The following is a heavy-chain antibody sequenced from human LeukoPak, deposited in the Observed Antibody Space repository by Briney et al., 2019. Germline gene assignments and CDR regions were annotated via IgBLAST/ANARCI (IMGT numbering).Heavy chain of an antibody. CDR3: NSTQLGRGEYDYTMDV. Sequence: GGSLRLSCTASGFTFGDYAMSWFRQAPGKGLEWVGFIRSKTYGGSTEYAASVKARFTISSDDSKSIAYLQMISLKTDDTGVYYCNSTQLGRGEYDYTMDVWGQGTTVTVSS. CDR1: GFTFGDYA. J-gene: IGHJ6*02. CDR2: IRSKTYGGST. D-gene: IGHD1-1*01. V-gene: IGHV3-49*03.